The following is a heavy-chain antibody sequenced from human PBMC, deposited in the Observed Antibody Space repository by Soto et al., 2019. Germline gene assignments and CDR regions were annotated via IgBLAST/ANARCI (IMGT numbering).Heavy chain of an antibody. J-gene: IGHJ6*02. CDR3: ARDTYLDSSGPSYYYYYGIAG. CDR2: ISYDGGKK. V-gene: IGHV3-30-3*01. D-gene: IGHD3-22*01. Sequence: QVQLVESGGGVVQPGRSLRLSCAASGFTFTDYAMHWVRQAPGKGLEWVAVISYDGGKKYYADSVKGRFTISRNNSKNTVYLQMNSLRVEDTAVYYCARDTYLDSSGPSYYYYYGIAGWGQGTTVTVSS. CDR1: GFTFTDYA.